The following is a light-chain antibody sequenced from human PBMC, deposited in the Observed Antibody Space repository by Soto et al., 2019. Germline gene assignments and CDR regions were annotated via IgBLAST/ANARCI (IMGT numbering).Light chain of an antibody. CDR3: QQYNSYST. CDR2: KAS. CDR1: QSISSW. Sequence: DIQMTQSPSTLYGSVGDRVTITCRASQSISSWLAWYQQKPGKSPKLLIYKASSLESGVPSRFSGSGSGTEFTLTISSLQPDDFATYYCQQYNSYSTVGQGTKVEIK. V-gene: IGKV1-5*03. J-gene: IGKJ1*01.